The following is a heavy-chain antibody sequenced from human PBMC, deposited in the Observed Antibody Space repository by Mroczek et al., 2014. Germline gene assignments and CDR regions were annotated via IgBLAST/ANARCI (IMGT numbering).Heavy chain of an antibody. CDR3: ARVRVIATTDYYYYYMDV. J-gene: IGHJ6*03. Sequence: QVQLQQSGPGLVKPSETLSLTCTVSGGSISSYYWSWIRQPPGKGLEWIGYIYYSGSTNYNPSLKSRVTISVDTSKNQFSLKLSSVTAADTAVYYCARVRVIATTDYYYYYMDVWGKGTTVTVSS. D-gene: IGHD2-21*01. CDR2: IYYSGST. V-gene: IGHV4-59*01. CDR1: GGSISSYY.